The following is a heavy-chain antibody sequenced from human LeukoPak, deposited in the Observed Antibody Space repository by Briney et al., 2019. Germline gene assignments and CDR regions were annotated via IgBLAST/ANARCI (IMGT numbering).Heavy chain of an antibody. CDR2: IRSKAYGGTT. CDR3: TTYYAPGDY. J-gene: IGHJ4*02. Sequence: PGGSLRLSCAASGFTFSSYGMHWVRQAPGKGLEWVGFIRSKAYGGTTEYAASVKGRFTISRDDSKSIAYLQMNSLKTEDTAVYYCTTYYAPGDYWGQGTLVTVSS. V-gene: IGHV3-49*04. D-gene: IGHD3-22*01. CDR1: GFTFSSYG.